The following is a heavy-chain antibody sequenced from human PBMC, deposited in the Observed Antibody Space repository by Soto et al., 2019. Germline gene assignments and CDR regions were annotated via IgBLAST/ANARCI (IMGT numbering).Heavy chain of an antibody. J-gene: IGHJ4*02. CDR2: VSSDGDTR. CDR1: GFTLSNHG. V-gene: IGHV3-30*18. Sequence: QVQLVESGGGVVQPGRSLRLSCAASGFTLSNHGMQWVRQAPGKGLEWVAVVSSDGDTRYYAASVKGRFTISRDNSKNTLFLEMNSLRPEDTAVYYCAKETDQRGDSYRAYFDYWGQGSLVTVSS. D-gene: IGHD3-16*02. CDR3: AKETDQRGDSYRAYFDY.